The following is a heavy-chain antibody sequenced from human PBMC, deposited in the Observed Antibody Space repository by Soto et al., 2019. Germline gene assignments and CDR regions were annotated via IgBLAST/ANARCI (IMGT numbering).Heavy chain of an antibody. CDR1: GFTFDDYA. J-gene: IGHJ1*01. CDR2: ISWNSGSI. D-gene: IGHD1-26*01. Sequence: PGGSLRLSCAASGFTFDDYAMHWVRQAPGKGLEWVSGISWNSGSIGYADSVKGRFTISRDNAKNSLYLQMNSLRAEDTALYYCAATATYSGSYYQYFQHWGQGTLVTVSS. CDR3: AATATYSGSYYQYFQH. V-gene: IGHV3-9*01.